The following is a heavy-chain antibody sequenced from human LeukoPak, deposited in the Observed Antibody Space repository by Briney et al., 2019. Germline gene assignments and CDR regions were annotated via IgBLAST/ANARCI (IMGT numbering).Heavy chain of an antibody. J-gene: IGHJ3*02. Sequence: GESLKISCKGSGYSFTSYWIGWVRQMPGKGLEWMGIIYPGDSDTRYSPSFQGQVTISADKSISTAYLQWSSLKASDTAMYYCASPKTSSLGYCSSTSCLDAFDIWGQGTMVTVSS. CDR2: IYPGDSDT. D-gene: IGHD2-2*01. V-gene: IGHV5-51*01. CDR3: ASPKTSSLGYCSSTSCLDAFDI. CDR1: GYSFTSYW.